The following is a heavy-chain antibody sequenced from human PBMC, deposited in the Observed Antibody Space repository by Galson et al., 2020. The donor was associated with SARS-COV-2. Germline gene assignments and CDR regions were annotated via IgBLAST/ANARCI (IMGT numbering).Heavy chain of an antibody. V-gene: IGHV3-7*03. CDR2: IKEDGSVQ. CDR1: GFTFSNHW. Sequence: GGSLRLSCAASGFTFSNHWMHWVRQAPGKGLEWVANIKEDGSVQYYVDSVKGRFSISRDNAKNSLYLQMNSLRGEDTAVYYCARDGGDFCSGYQYNFDCWGQGTLVTVSS. D-gene: IGHD3-3*01. CDR3: ARDGGDFCSGYQYNFDC. J-gene: IGHJ4*02.